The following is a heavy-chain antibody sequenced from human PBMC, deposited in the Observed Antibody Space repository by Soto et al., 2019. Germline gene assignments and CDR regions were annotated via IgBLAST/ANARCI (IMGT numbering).Heavy chain of an antibody. D-gene: IGHD3-10*01. CDR1: GGTFSSYT. CDR2: IIPILGIA. J-gene: IGHJ4*02. CDR3: ARLVEKRAGSGVFDY. Sequence: QVQLVQSGAEVKKPGSSVKVSCKASGGTFSSYTISWVRQAPGQGLEWMGRIIPILGIANYAQKFEGRVTISADKSTSTAYMELSSLRSEDTAVYYCARLVEKRAGSGVFDYWGQGTLVTVSS. V-gene: IGHV1-69*02.